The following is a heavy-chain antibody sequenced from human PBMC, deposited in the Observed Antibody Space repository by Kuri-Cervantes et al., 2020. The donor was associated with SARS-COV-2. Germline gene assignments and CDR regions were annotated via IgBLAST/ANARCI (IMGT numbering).Heavy chain of an antibody. D-gene: IGHD3-22*01. Sequence: GESLKISCKGSGYSFTSYWIGWVRQMPGKGLEWMGIIYPGDSDTRYSPSFQGQVTISADKSISTAYLQWSSLKASDTAMYYCARLGDSSDYFDYYYYYMDVWGKGTTVTVSS. CDR2: IYPGDSDT. V-gene: IGHV5-51*01. J-gene: IGHJ6*03. CDR1: GYSFTSYW. CDR3: ARLGDSSDYFDYYYYYMDV.